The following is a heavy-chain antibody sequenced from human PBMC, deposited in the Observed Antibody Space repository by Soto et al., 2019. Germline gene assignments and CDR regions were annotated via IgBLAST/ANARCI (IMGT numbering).Heavy chain of an antibody. D-gene: IGHD3-10*01. CDR3: ARDRGFTMVRGAKGPFDY. V-gene: IGHV1-69*01. J-gene: IGHJ4*02. Sequence: QVQLVQSGAEVKKPGSSVKVSCKASGGTFSSYAISWVRQAPGQGLEWMGGLIPIFGTANYAQKFQGRVTITADESTSTAYMELSSLRSEDTAVYYCARDRGFTMVRGAKGPFDYWGQGTLVTVSS. CDR2: LIPIFGTA. CDR1: GGTFSSYA.